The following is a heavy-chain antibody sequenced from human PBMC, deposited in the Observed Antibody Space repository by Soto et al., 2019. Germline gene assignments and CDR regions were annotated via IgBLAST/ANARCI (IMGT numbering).Heavy chain of an antibody. CDR1: GGSISSGGYY. J-gene: IGHJ4*02. V-gene: IGHV4-31*03. CDR2: IYYSGST. CDR3: ARGIVVVTAIPAWFDY. D-gene: IGHD2-21*02. Sequence: PSETLSLTCTASGGSISSGGYYWSWIRQHPGKGLEWIGYIYYSGSTYYNPSLKSRVTISVDTSKNQFSLKLSSVTAADTAVYYCARGIVVVTAIPAWFDYWGQGTLVTVSS.